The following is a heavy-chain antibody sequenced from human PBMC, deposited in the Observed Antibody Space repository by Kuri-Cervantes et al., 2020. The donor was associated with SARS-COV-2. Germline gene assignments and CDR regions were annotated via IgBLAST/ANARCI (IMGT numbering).Heavy chain of an antibody. Sequence: ETLSLTCAASGFTFSSYAMSWVRQAPGKGLEWVSAISGSGGSTYYADSVKGRFTISRDNSKNTLYLQMNSLRAEDTAVYYCAKDSPPTVVTPPSYFDYWGQGTLVTVSS. CDR3: AKDSPPTVVTPPSYFDY. D-gene: IGHD4-23*01. CDR1: GFTFSSYA. CDR2: ISGSGGST. V-gene: IGHV3-23*01. J-gene: IGHJ4*02.